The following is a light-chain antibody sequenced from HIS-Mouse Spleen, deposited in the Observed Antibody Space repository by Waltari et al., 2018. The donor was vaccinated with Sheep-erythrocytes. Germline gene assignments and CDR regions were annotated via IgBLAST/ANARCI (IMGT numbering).Light chain of an antibody. CDR3: CSYAGSYTLV. CDR2: DVS. J-gene: IGLJ2*01. Sequence: QSALTQPRSVSGSPGQSVTISCTGTSSDVGGYNYVSWYQQHPGKAPKLMIYDVSNRSAGVPVRFFVSHSFNTASMTISGFQTEDEVDYYCCSYAGSYTLVFGGGTKLTVL. V-gene: IGLV2-11*01. CDR1: SSDVGGYNY.